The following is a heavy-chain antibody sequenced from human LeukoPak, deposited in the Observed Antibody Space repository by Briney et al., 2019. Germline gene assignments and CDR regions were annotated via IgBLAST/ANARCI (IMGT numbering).Heavy chain of an antibody. V-gene: IGHV4-34*01. J-gene: IGHJ2*01. CDR3: ARVMGSGSNNRKRRPNWYFDL. CDR1: GGSFSGYY. D-gene: IGHD3-10*01. CDR2: INHSGST. Sequence: PSETLSLTCAVYGGSFSGYYWSWIRQPPGKGLEWIGEINHSGSTNYNPSLKSRVTISVDTSKNQLSLKLSSVTAADTAVYYCARVMGSGSNNRKRRPNWYFDLWGRGTLVTVSS.